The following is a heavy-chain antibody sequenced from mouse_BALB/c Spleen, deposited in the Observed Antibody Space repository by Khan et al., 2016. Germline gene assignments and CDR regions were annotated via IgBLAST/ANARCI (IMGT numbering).Heavy chain of an antibody. Sequence: QIQLVQSGAELVRPGVSVKISCKGSGYTFTDYAMHWVKQSHAKSLEWIGVISTYYGDTSYNQKFEGKATMTVDKSSSTAYMELARLTSEDSAIYYCAREGLNSDYAMDYWGQGTSVTASS. CDR3: AREGLNSDYAMDY. D-gene: IGHD1-3*01. CDR2: ISTYYGDT. CDR1: GYTFTDYA. J-gene: IGHJ4*01. V-gene: IGHV1S137*01.